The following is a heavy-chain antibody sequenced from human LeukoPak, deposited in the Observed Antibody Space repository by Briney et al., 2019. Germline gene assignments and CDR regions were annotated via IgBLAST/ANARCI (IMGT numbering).Heavy chain of an antibody. V-gene: IGHV1-69*04. CDR2: IIPILGIA. D-gene: IGHD3-16*02. CDR1: GGTFSSYA. J-gene: IGHJ4*02. Sequence: SVEVSCKASGGTFSSYAISWVRQAPGQGLKWMGRIIPILGIANYAQKFQGRVTITADKSTSTAYMELSSLRSEDTAVYYCAREAIRLRLGELSLLGYFDYWGQGTLVTVSS. CDR3: AREAIRLRLGELSLLGYFDY.